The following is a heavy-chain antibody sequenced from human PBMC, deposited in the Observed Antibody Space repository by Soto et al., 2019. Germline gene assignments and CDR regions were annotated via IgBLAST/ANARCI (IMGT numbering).Heavy chain of an antibody. CDR3: ARGQRDYYDSSGYGGTKFDY. V-gene: IGHV4-30-2*01. J-gene: IGHJ4*02. CDR2: IYHSGST. D-gene: IGHD3-22*01. Sequence: PSETLSLTCAVSGGSISSGGYSWSWIRQPPGKGLEWIGYIYHSGSTYYNPSLKSRVTISVDRSKNQFSLKLSSVTAADTAVYYCARGQRDYYDSSGYGGTKFDYWGQGTLVTVSS. CDR1: GGSISSGGYS.